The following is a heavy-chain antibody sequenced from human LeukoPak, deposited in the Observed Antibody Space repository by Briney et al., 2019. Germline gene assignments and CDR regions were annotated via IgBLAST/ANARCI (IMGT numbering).Heavy chain of an antibody. J-gene: IGHJ3*01. CDR1: GFTFSSYG. Sequence: SGGSLRLSCAASGFTFSSYGMHWVRQAPGKGLEWVSSISSSSSYIYYADSVKGRFTISRDNAKNSLYLQMNSLRAEDTAVYYCARVIAVAGTSDQWGQGTMVTVSS. V-gene: IGHV3-21*01. CDR3: ARVIAVAGTSDQ. CDR2: ISSSSSYI. D-gene: IGHD6-19*01.